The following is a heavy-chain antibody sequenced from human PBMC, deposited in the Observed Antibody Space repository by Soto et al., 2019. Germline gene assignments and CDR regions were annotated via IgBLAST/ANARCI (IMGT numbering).Heavy chain of an antibody. V-gene: IGHV3-48*01. CDR2: ISSTSSTI. D-gene: IGHD1-26*01. J-gene: IGHJ3*02. Sequence: EVQLVESGGGLVQPGGSLRLSCAASEFTFSDYIMNWVRQAPGKGLEWVSYISSTSSTIYYADSVKGRFTISRDNAKNSLYLQVNSLRAEDTAVYYCAREWEPDAFDIWGQGTMVTVSS. CDR1: EFTFSDYI. CDR3: AREWEPDAFDI.